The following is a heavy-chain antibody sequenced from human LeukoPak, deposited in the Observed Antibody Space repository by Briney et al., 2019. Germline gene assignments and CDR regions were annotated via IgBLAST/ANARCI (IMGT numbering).Heavy chain of an antibody. D-gene: IGHD6-13*01. J-gene: IGHJ4*02. CDR1: GGSISSGGYS. CDR3: ARDSAAAALN. Sequence: SQTLSLTCAVSGGSISSGGYSWSWIRQPPGKGLEWIGYIYHSGSTYYNPSLKSRVTISVDTSKNQFSLKLSSVTAADTAVYYCARDSAAAALNWGQGTLVTVSS. V-gene: IGHV4-30-2*01. CDR2: IYHSGST.